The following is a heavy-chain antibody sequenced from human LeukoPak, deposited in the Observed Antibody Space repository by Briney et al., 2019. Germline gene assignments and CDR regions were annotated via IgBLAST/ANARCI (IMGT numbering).Heavy chain of an antibody. V-gene: IGHV3-7*01. Sequence: PGGSLRLSCPASGFTFSSYAMSWVRQAPGKGLEWVANIKQDGSEKNYVDSVKGRFTISRDNAKNSLYLQMNSLRVEDTAVYYCAGGIAMVRGGDVWGKGTTVTVSS. J-gene: IGHJ6*04. D-gene: IGHD3-10*01. CDR2: IKQDGSEK. CDR1: GFTFSSYA. CDR3: AGGIAMVRGGDV.